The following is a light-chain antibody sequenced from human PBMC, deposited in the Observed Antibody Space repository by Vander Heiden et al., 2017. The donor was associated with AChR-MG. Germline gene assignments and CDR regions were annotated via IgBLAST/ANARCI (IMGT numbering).Light chain of an antibody. J-gene: IGLJ2*01. V-gene: IGLV6-57*03. Sequence: NLMLTQPHSVSASPGQTVTISCTRSSGSIASNYVQWYQQRPGSAPTTVIYEDNQRPSGVPDRFSGSIDSSSNSASRTISGLKTEDEADDYCQSYDSSIYVVFGGGTKLTVL. CDR1: SGSIASNY. CDR2: EDN. CDR3: QSYDSSIYVV.